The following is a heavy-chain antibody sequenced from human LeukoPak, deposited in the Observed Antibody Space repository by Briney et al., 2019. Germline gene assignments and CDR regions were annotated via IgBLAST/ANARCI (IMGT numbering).Heavy chain of an antibody. D-gene: IGHD3-10*01. J-gene: IGHJ4*02. CDR3: ARGLWFGDENPPYFDY. CDR1: RGSISSGNYY. V-gene: IGHV4-61*02. Sequence: SETLSLTCTVSRGSISSGNYYWNWIRQPAGKGLEWIGRIYTSGSTNYNPSLTSRVTISVDTSKNHFSLKLSSVTAADTDVYYCARGLWFGDENPPYFDYWGQGTLVTVSS. CDR2: IYTSGST.